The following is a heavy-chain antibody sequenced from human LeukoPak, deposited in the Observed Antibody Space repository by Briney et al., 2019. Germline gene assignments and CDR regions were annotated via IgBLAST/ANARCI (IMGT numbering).Heavy chain of an antibody. Sequence: GGSLRLSCAASGFTFSSYSMNWVRQAPGKGLEWVSSISSSSSYIYYADSVKGRFTISRDNSKNTLYLQMNSLRAEDTAVYYCARDRDGYNSVVYWGQGTLVTVSS. CDR1: GFTFSSYS. D-gene: IGHD5-24*01. V-gene: IGHV3-21*01. CDR3: ARDRDGYNSVVY. J-gene: IGHJ4*02. CDR2: ISSSSSYI.